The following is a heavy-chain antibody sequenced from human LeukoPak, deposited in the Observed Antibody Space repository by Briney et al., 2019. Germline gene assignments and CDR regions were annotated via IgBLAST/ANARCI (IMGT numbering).Heavy chain of an antibody. J-gene: IGHJ3*02. CDR3: ARGIAAAGDAFDI. Sequence: VGSLKVSCKASGYTFTSYAMHWVRQAPGQRLEWMGGINAGSGNTKYSQKFQGRVTITRDTSASTAYMELSSLRSEDTAVYYCARGIAAAGDAFDIWGEGEMVTASS. CDR2: INAGSGNT. D-gene: IGHD6-13*01. V-gene: IGHV1-3*01. CDR1: GYTFTSYA.